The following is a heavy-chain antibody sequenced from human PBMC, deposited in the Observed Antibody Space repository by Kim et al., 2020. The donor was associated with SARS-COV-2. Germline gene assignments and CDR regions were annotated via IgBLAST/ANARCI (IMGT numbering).Heavy chain of an antibody. Sequence: GGSLRLSCAASGFTFDDYAMHWVRQAPGKGLEWVSGISWNSGSIGYADSVKGRFTISRDNAKNSLYLQMNSLRAEDTALYYCAKVRSLPGSSSWPIGPYFYYWGQGTLVTVSS. D-gene: IGHD6-13*01. CDR1: GFTFDDYA. J-gene: IGHJ4*02. CDR2: ISWNSGSI. V-gene: IGHV3-9*01. CDR3: AKVRSLPGSSSWPIGPYFYY.